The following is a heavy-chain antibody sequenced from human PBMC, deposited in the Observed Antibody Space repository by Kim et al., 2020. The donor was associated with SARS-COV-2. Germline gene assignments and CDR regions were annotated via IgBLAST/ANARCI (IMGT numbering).Heavy chain of an antibody. J-gene: IGHJ6*03. CDR1: GFTFSTYW. D-gene: IGHD2-2*01. CDR3: ARPSSTSCPCYYMDV. Sequence: GGSLRLSCAASGFTFSTYWMYWVRQAPGKGLVWVSRINSDGSRTNYADSVKGRFTISRDNAKNTLYLQMNSLRAEDTAVYYCARPSSTSCPCYYMDVWGNVNTFTFSS. CDR2: INSDGSRT. V-gene: IGHV3-74*01.